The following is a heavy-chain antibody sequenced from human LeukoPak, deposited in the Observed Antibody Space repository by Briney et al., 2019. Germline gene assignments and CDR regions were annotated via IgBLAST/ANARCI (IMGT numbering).Heavy chain of an antibody. CDR2: TSAYNGNT. V-gene: IGHV1-18*01. CDR1: GYTXTSYG. CDR3: ARDAPWEVVPAAAYNWFDP. J-gene: IGHJ5*02. Sequence: ASVKVSCKASGYTXTSYGISGVRQAPGQGLDWMGWTSAYNGNTNYAQKLQGRVTMTTDTSTSTAYMELRSLRSDDTAVYYCARDAPWEVVPAAAYNWFDPWGQGTLVTVSS. D-gene: IGHD2-2*01.